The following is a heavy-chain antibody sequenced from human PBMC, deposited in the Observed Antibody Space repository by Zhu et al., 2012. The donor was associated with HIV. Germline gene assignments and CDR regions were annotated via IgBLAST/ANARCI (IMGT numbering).Heavy chain of an antibody. CDR2: QSRWRH. CDR1: GGSLSSYY. Sequence: QVQLQQWGAGLLKPSETLSLTCGVYGGSLSSYYWNWIRQVPRGKGVGVDRGDQSRWRHQLQPRPSRVESVFQLTRPRTRSRSNLNSVTAADTAIYYCARGEKIWRRGVEDYNHYYYLDVWGRRDHGHRLL. V-gene: IGHV4-34*01. CDR3: ARGEKIWRRGVEDYNHYYYLDV. D-gene: IGHD3-10*01. J-gene: IGHJ6*03.